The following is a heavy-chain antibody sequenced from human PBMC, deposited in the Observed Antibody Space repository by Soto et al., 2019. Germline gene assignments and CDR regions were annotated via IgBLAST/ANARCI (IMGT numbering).Heavy chain of an antibody. V-gene: IGHV4-34*01. CDR1: GGSFSGYY. J-gene: IGHJ6*02. Sequence: QVQLQQWGAGLLKPSETLSLTCAVYGGSFSGYYWSWIRQPPGKGLEWIGEINHSGSTNYNPSLKSRVPRSGDTSKNQCSLKLSSVTAADTAVYYCARPRYCGGDCYSGGMDVWGQGTTVTVSS. CDR2: INHSGST. D-gene: IGHD2-21*02. CDR3: ARPRYCGGDCYSGGMDV.